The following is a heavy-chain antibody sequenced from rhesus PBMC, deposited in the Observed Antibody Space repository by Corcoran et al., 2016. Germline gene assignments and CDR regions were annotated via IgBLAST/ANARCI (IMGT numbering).Heavy chain of an antibody. CDR2: IYGSGSST. Sequence: QLQLQESGPGLVKPSETLSVTCAVSGGSISSSYWRWLRQAPGKGLEWIGYIYGSGSSTNYNPSLKSRVTLSVDTSKNQFSLKLSSVTAADTAVYYCVSSLVQPEISLDVWGRGVLVTVSS. CDR3: VSSLVQPEISLDV. D-gene: IGHD6-13*01. CDR1: GGSISSSY. J-gene: IGHJ5-2*02. V-gene: IGHV4-169*01.